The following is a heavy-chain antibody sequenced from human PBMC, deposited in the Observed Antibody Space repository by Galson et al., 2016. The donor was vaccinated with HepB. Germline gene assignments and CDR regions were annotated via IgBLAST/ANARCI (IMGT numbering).Heavy chain of an antibody. CDR2: INPSGGST. J-gene: IGHJ5*02. CDR3: ARHQPGTTSWSDP. Sequence: SVKVSCKASGYTFTNYYIHWVRQAPGQGLEWMGIINPSGGSTSYAPKFQGRVTMTRDTSTSTVYMELSSLRSEDTAMYYCARHQPGTTSWSDPWGQGTLVTVSS. D-gene: IGHD1-1*01. CDR1: GYTFTNYY. V-gene: IGHV1-46*01.